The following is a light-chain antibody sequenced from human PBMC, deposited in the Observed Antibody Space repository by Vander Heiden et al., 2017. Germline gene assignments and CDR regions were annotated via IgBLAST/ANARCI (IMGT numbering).Light chain of an antibody. CDR2: GAS. J-gene: IGKJ2*01. CDR3: QQYNNWPSHT. V-gene: IGKV3-15*01. Sequence: DIVMAQSTATLSVSPGERATLSCRASQSVSSNLAWYQQKPGQAPRLLIYGASTRATGSPARFSGSGSGTEFTLTISSLQSEDLAVYYCQQYNNWPSHTFGQGTKLEIK. CDR1: QSVSSN.